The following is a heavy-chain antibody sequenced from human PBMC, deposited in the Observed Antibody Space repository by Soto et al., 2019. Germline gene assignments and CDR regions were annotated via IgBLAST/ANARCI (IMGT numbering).Heavy chain of an antibody. CDR1: GYTFTTYY. CDR2: INPSGGST. D-gene: IGHD5-12*01. CDR3: AREGDGYNLGPSVDFDY. J-gene: IGHJ4*02. Sequence: QVQLVQSGAEVKKPGASVKVSCKASGYTFTTYYMHWVRQAPGQGLEWMGVINPSGGSTSYAQKCQGRVTVTRDTSTSTLYMELSSLRSEDTAVYYCAREGDGYNLGPSVDFDYWSQGTLVTVSS. V-gene: IGHV1-46*01.